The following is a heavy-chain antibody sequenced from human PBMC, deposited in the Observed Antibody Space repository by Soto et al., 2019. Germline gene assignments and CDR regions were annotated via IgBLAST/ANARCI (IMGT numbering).Heavy chain of an antibody. CDR1: GFTFSDYY. Sequence: GGSLRLSCAASGFTFSDYYMSWIRQAPGKGLEWVSYISRSGNTIYYADSVKGRFTISRDNAKNSLYLQMNSLRAEDTAVYYCARAGGDYGSFNEAFDICGQGKMVTVSS. CDR2: ISRSGNTI. CDR3: ARAGGDYGSFNEAFDI. V-gene: IGHV3-11*01. D-gene: IGHD3-10*01. J-gene: IGHJ3*02.